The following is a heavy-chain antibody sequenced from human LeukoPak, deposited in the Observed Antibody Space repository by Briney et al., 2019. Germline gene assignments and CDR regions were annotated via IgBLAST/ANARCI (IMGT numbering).Heavy chain of an antibody. CDR3: AKCSRAGYASGWCNWMDP. CDR2: IGGSGGGST. J-gene: IGHJ5*02. Sequence: TGGSLRLSCTASGFAFSSDAMNWVRQAPGKGLEWVSSIGGSGGGSTQYADSVKGRFTISRDNSKDTLYLQMNSLRADDTAIYYCAKCSRAGYASGWCNWMDPWGQGTLVTVSS. V-gene: IGHV3-23*01. CDR1: GFAFSSDA. D-gene: IGHD6-19*01.